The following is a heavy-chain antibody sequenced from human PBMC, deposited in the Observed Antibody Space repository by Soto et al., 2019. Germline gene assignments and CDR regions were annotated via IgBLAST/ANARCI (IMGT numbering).Heavy chain of an antibody. J-gene: IGHJ5*02. CDR1: GGSISSSNW. D-gene: IGHD1-1*01. V-gene: IGHV4-4*02. Sequence: QVQLQESGPGLVKPSGTLSLTCAVFGGSISSSNWWSWVRQPPGKGLEWIGESYHGGSTNYNPSLKSRVTVSVDESGNQFSLKLRSVTAADTAVYYCARATGSPVREGWFDPWGQGTLVTVSS. CDR3: ARATGSPVREGWFDP. CDR2: SYHGGST.